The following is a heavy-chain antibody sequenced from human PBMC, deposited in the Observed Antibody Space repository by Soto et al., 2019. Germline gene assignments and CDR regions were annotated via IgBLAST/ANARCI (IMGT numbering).Heavy chain of an antibody. CDR3: ARRGGSSSGYYYYAMDG. CDR2: IYSNGDT. D-gene: IGHD6-6*01. J-gene: IGHJ6*02. V-gene: IGHV4-31*03. CDR1: SDSMNSGGYY. Sequence: SETLSLTCSVSSDSMNSGGYYWSWIRQHPGKGLEWIGYIYSNGDTYYNPSLKSRVTISVDTSKNQFSLNLTSVTAADTAVYYCARRGGSSSGYYYYAMDGWGQGTTVTVS.